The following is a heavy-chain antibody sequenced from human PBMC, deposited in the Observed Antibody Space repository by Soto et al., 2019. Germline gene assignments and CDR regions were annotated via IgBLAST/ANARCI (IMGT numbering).Heavy chain of an antibody. D-gene: IGHD1-26*01. CDR3: VSQGIGALHGLVDV. J-gene: IGHJ6*02. CDR2: IYSNGGT. Sequence: QVQLQASGPGLVKPSDTLSLTCTVSGDSIGTYNWGWIRQPPGKRLEWIGYIYSNGGTSYNPALKSRVTISADTSTKQSSLRLSSVTAADTAVYYCVSQGIGALHGLVDVWGQGTTVTVSS. V-gene: IGHV4-59*08. CDR1: GDSIGTYN.